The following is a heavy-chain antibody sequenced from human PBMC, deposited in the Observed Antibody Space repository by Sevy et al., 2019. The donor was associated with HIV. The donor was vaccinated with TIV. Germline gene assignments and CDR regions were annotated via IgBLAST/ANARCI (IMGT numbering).Heavy chain of an antibody. D-gene: IGHD3-22*01. Sequence: GGSLRLSCVASGFNLSPYWMTWVRQAPGKGLEWVANIKQDGNEKYYVDSVKGRFPVSGDNAKNELYLQMYSRRVEDTAVYFCASNTYHYDSNTYYPVYWGQGTRVTVSS. CDR1: GFNLSPYW. CDR3: ASNTYHYDSNTYYPVY. V-gene: IGHV3-7*01. J-gene: IGHJ4*02. CDR2: IKQDGNEK.